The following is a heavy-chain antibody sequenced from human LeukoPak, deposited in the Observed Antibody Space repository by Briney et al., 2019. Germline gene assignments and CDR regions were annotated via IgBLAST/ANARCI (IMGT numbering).Heavy chain of an antibody. CDR1: GFSFSNYA. D-gene: IGHD1-26*01. CDR2: ILYDGSIQ. CDR3: ARGAILGAFNLMDY. V-gene: IGHV3-30*04. Sequence: PGGSLRLSCAASGFSFSNYAMHWFRQAPGKGRDWVAVILYDGSIQNTAGSVRGRFIISRDNSKNTVFLQMSSLTTDDTAVYYCARGAILGAFNLMDYWGQGTLVTVSS. J-gene: IGHJ4*02.